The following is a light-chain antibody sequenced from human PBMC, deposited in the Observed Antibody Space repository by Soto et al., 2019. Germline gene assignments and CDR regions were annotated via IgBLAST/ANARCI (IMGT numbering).Light chain of an antibody. CDR1: QSLSGNY. CDR2: GVS. J-gene: IGKJ1*01. V-gene: IGKV3-20*01. CDR3: HQRQSWPRT. Sequence: EIVLTQSPGTLSLSPGERATLSCRASQSLSGNYLAWYQQKPGQAPRLLIFGVSSRATGIPDRFSGSGSGTDFTLTISDVEPEDFAVYYCHQRQSWPRTFGQGTTVDIK.